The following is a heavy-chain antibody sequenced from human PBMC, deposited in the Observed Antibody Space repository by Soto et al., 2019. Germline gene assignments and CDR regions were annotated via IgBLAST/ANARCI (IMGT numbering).Heavy chain of an antibody. D-gene: IGHD3-16*01. V-gene: IGHV3-9*01. CDR1: GFTFDDYA. J-gene: IGHJ6*02. CDR2: ISWNSGSI. Sequence: GGSLRLSCAASGFTFDDYAMHWVRQAPGKGLEWVSGISWNSGSIGYADSVKGRFTISRDNAKNSLYLQMNSLRAEDTALYYCAKDISSTPWRSYSYGMDVWGQGTTVTVSS. CDR3: AKDISSTPWRSYSYGMDV.